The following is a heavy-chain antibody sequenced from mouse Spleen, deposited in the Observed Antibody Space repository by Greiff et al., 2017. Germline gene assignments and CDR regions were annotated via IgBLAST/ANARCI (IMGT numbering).Heavy chain of an antibody. CDR2: IYPGDGDT. CDR1: GYAFSSYW. D-gene: IGHD2-1*01. CDR3: ARPGNYDYAMDY. V-gene: IGHV1-80*01. J-gene: IGHJ4*01. Sequence: VQLQQSGAELVKPGASVKISCKASGYAFSSYWMNWVKQRPGKGLEWIGQIYPGDGDTNYNGKFKGKATLTADKSSSTAYMQLSSLTSEDSAVYFCARPGNYDYAMDYWGQGTSVTVSS.